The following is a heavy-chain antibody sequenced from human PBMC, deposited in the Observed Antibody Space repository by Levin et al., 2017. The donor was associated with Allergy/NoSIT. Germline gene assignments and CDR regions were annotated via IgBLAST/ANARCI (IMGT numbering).Heavy chain of an antibody. V-gene: IGHV4-4*07. Sequence: SETLSLTCSVSGTSISDNYWTWIRQPAGKGLEWIGRIYTSGTTYNPSLKSRVTVSVDTSKNQFSLKVSSVTAADTAVYYCTRATQAGNWFDPWGQGTLVTVSS. CDR2: IYTSGT. J-gene: IGHJ5*02. CDR3: TRATQAGNWFDP. CDR1: GTSISDNY. D-gene: IGHD1-14*01.